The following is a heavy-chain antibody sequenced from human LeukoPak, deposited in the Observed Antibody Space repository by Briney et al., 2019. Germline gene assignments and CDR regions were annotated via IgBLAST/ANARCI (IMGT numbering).Heavy chain of an antibody. J-gene: IGHJ6*03. CDR3: AKDAKAWQQLRRFSGNHHYMAV. V-gene: IGHV3-30*18. Sequence: PGGSLRLSCAASGFTFSSYGMHWVRQAPGKGLEWVAVISYDGSNKYYADSVKGRFTISRDNSKNTLYLQMNSLRAEDTAVYYCAKDAKAWQQLRRFSGNHHYMAVWGKGTTVTVSS. D-gene: IGHD6-13*01. CDR2: ISYDGSNK. CDR1: GFTFSSYG.